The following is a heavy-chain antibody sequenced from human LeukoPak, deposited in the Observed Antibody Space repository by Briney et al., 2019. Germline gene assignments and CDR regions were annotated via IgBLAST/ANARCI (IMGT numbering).Heavy chain of an antibody. CDR2: IDWDDDK. V-gene: IGHV2-70*11. D-gene: IGHD4-17*01. J-gene: IGHJ4*02. CDR1: GFSLGTSGMC. Sequence: SGPTLVNPTQTLTLTCTFSGFSLGTSGMCVSWIRQPPGKALEGLARIDWDDDKYYSTSLKTRLTISKDTSKNQVVLTMTNMDPVDTATYYCARIGNGDYGSDYWGQGTLVTVSS. CDR3: ARIGNGDYGSDY.